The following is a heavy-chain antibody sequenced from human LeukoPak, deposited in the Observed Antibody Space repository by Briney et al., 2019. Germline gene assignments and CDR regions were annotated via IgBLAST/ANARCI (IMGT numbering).Heavy chain of an antibody. J-gene: IGHJ4*02. Sequence: AGESLKISCKGSGYSFTSYWINWVRQTPGKGLEWMGRIDPSDSYTKYSPSFQVHVTISADKSISTAYLQWSSLKASDTAMYYCARRLYSGDEAYDYWGQGTLVTVSS. V-gene: IGHV5-10-1*01. D-gene: IGHD5-12*01. CDR2: IDPSDSYT. CDR3: ARRLYSGDEAYDY. CDR1: GYSFTSYW.